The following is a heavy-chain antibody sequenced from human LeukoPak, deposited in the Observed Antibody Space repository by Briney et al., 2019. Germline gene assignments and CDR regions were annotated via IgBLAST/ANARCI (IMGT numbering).Heavy chain of an antibody. CDR3: AKTTTGYSSGRYPAWPIDY. D-gene: IGHD2-15*01. CDR1: GFTFSGYA. J-gene: IGHJ4*02. CDR2: IFGSGGSA. V-gene: IGHV3-23*01. Sequence: GGSLRLSCAASGFTFSGYAMTWVRQAPGKGLEWVSGIFGSGGSAHYADSVKGRFIISRDNSKNTVYLQMDSLRVEDTAIYYCAKTTTGYSSGRYPAWPIDYWGQGTLVTVSS.